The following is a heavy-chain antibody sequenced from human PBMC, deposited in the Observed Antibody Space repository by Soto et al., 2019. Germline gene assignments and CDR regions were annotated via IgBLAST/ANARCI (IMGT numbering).Heavy chain of an antibody. V-gene: IGHV3-9*01. Sequence: EVQLVESGGGLVQPGRSLRLSCVASGYSLDGDAMHWVRQAPGRGLEWVSGISWNSGSIGYAGPVKGRFTISRDNAKNSLYLQINSLRVEDTALYYCAKGMGSQTRYWFDSWGQGTLVTLAS. CDR2: ISWNSGSI. CDR1: GYSLDGDA. D-gene: IGHD2-8*01. CDR3: AKGMGSQTRYWFDS. J-gene: IGHJ5*01.